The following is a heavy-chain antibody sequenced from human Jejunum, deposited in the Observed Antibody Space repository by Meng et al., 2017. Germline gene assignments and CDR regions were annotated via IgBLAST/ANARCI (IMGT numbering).Heavy chain of an antibody. CDR3: ASSFGLGSYKVAYFNY. D-gene: IGHD3-10*01. CDR1: GSSFSSYW. J-gene: IGHJ4*02. Sequence: GESLKISCAASGSSFSSYWINWVRQAPAKGLEWVANIKQDGSEKYYVDSVKGRFTIARDNAKDSLYLQMNSLRAEDTAVYYCASSFGLGSYKVAYFNYGGQGTLVTVSS. CDR2: IKQDGSEK. V-gene: IGHV3-7*01.